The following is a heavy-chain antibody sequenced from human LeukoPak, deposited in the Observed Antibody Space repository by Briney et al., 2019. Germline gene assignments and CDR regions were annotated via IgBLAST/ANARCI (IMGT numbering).Heavy chain of an antibody. J-gene: IGHJ4*02. D-gene: IGHD3-10*01. Sequence: PGGSLRLSCAASGFTFSSYGMHWVRQAPGKGLEWVAVISYDGSNKYYADSVKGRFTISRDNSKNTLYLQMNSLRAEDTAVYYCAKDPSYYYGSGSYCERWGQGTLVTVSS. CDR3: AKDPSYYYGSGSYCER. V-gene: IGHV3-30*18. CDR1: GFTFSSYG. CDR2: ISYDGSNK.